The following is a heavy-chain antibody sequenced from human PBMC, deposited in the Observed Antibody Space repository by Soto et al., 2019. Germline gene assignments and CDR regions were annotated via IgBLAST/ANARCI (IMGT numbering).Heavy chain of an antibody. V-gene: IGHV4-30-4*01. CDR1: GGSISGGDYY. D-gene: IGHD4-17*01. Sequence: SETLSLTCTVSGGSISGGDYYWSWIRQPPGKGLEWIGYIYYSGSTYYNPSLKSRVTISVDTSKNQFSLKLRSVTAADTAVYYCARQTTVTPFYFDYCGQGTLVTVSS. J-gene: IGHJ4*02. CDR3: ARQTTVTPFYFDY. CDR2: IYYSGST.